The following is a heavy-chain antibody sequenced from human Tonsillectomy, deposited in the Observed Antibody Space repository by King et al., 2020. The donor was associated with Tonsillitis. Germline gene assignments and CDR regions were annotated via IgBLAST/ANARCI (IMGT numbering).Heavy chain of an antibody. CDR2: INPSGGST. CDR1: GYTFTSYY. J-gene: IGHJ3*02. V-gene: IGHV1-46*01. D-gene: IGHD3-22*01. CDR3: ARDQPYDSSGSDAFDI. Sequence: QLVQSGAEVKKPGASVKVSCKASGYTFTSYYMHWVRQAPGQGLEWMGIINPSGGSTSYAQTFQGRVTMTRDTSTSTVYMELSSLRSEDTAVYYCARDQPYDSSGSDAFDIWGQGTMVTVSS.